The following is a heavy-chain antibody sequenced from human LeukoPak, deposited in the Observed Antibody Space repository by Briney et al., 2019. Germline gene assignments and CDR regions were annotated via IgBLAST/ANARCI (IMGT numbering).Heavy chain of an antibody. Sequence: HPGGSLRLSCAASGFAFSTYSMNWVRQAPGKGLEWVAVISYDGSNKYYADSVKGRFTISRDNSKNTLYLQMNSLRAEDTAVYYCARDLGGWFDPWGQGTLVTVSS. J-gene: IGHJ5*02. CDR3: ARDLGGWFDP. V-gene: IGHV3-30*03. CDR1: GFAFSTYS. D-gene: IGHD3-16*01. CDR2: ISYDGSNK.